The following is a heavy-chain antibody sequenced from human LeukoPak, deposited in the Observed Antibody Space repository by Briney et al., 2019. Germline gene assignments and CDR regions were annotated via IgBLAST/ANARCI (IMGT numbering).Heavy chain of an antibody. V-gene: IGHV3-33*01. J-gene: IGHJ6*02. CDR2: IWYDGSNK. Sequence: HPGGSLRLSCAASGFTFSSYGMHWVRQAPGKGLEWVAVIWYDGSNKYYADSVKGRFTISRDNSKNTLYLQMNSLRAEDTAVYYCARDSDRSSGMDVWGQGTTVTVSS. CDR3: ARDSDRSSGMDV. CDR1: GFTFSSYG.